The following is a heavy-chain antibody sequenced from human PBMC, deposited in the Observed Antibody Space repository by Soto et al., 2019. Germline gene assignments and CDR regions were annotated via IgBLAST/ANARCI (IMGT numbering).Heavy chain of an antibody. CDR2: SYYSGST. J-gene: IGHJ3*02. V-gene: IGHV4-39*01. CDR3: ARLGAGAGAFDI. D-gene: IGHD3-10*01. CDR1: GGSISSSSYY. Sequence: QLQLQESGPGLVKPSETLSLTCTVSGGSISSSSYYWGWIRQPPGKGLEWIGSSYYSGSTYYNPSLKSRVTISVDTSKNQFSLKLSSVTAADTAVYYCARLGAGAGAFDIWGQGTMVTVSS.